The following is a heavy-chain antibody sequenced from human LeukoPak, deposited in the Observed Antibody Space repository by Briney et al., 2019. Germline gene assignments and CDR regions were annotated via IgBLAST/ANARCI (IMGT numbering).Heavy chain of an antibody. V-gene: IGHV3-21*01. J-gene: IGHJ4*02. D-gene: IGHD3-9*01. CDR3: ASVMEVGIWLFDY. CDR1: GFTFSTYS. Sequence: GGSLILSCAASGFTFSTYSMNWVRQAPGRGLEWVSSISSSGNSMYYADSVKGRFTISRDNAKNSLYLQMHSLRAEDTAVYYCASVMEVGIWLFDYWGQGTLVTVSS. CDR2: ISSSGNSM.